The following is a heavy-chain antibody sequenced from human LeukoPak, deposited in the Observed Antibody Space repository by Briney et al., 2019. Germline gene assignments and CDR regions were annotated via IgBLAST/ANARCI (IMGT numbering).Heavy chain of an antibody. CDR2: ISVDGRST. D-gene: IGHD6-13*01. CDR3: AREGYSTGWYFFDN. J-gene: IGHJ4*02. V-gene: IGHV3-74*03. Sequence: GRSLRLSCEAYGFSLNSYWMHWVRQAPGEGPVWVSRISVDGRSTAYADSVKGRSTISRDNAKNTLYLGTNSLRADDTAVYYCAREGYSTGWYFFDNWGRGTRVTVSS. CDR1: GFSLNSYW.